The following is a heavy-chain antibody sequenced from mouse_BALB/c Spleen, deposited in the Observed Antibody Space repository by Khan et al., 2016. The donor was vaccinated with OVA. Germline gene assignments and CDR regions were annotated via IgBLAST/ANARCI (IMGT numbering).Heavy chain of an antibody. V-gene: IGHV1S41*01. D-gene: IGHD1-1*01. J-gene: IGHJ4*01. CDR1: GYTFTSYW. CDR2: ISPGSGGA. Sequence: DLVKPGASVKLSCKASGYTFTSYWINWIKQRPGQGLEWIGHISPGSGGAYYNAMFTVKATLNVDTSSTTAYIQLSSLSSEDSAVYFCARSNYYGSGLYAMDYWGQGTSVTVSS. CDR3: ARSNYYGSGLYAMDY.